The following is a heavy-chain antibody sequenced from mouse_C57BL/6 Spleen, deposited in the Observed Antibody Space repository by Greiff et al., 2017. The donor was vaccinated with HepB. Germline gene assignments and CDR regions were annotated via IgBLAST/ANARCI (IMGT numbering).Heavy chain of an antibody. D-gene: IGHD2-2*01. CDR3: AIPTMVTSAWFAY. J-gene: IGHJ3*01. CDR2: IHPSDSDT. CDR1: GYTFTSYW. V-gene: IGHV1-74*01. Sequence: QVQLQQPGAELVKPGASVKVSCKASGYTFTSYWMHWVKQRPGQGLEWIGRIHPSDSDTNYNQKFKGKATLTVDKSSSTAYMQLSSLTSEDSAVYYCAIPTMVTSAWFAYWGQGTLVTVSA.